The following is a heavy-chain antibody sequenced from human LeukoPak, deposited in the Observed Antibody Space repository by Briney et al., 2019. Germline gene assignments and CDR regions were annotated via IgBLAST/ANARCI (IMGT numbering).Heavy chain of an antibody. D-gene: IGHD1-26*01. CDR1: GFTFSSYG. Sequence: GGSLRLPCAASGFTFSSYGMHWVRQAPGKGLEWVAVIWYDGSNKYYADSVKGRFTISRDNSKNTLYLQMNSLRAEDTAVYYCARDPLGWELLGLYYYYGMDVWGQGTTVTVSS. J-gene: IGHJ6*02. CDR3: ARDPLGWELLGLYYYYGMDV. V-gene: IGHV3-33*01. CDR2: IWYDGSNK.